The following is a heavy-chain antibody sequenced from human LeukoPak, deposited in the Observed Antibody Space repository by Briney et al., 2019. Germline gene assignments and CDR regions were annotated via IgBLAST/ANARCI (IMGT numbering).Heavy chain of an antibody. V-gene: IGHV2-5*01. D-gene: IGHD5-12*01. J-gene: IGHJ6*02. CDR2: IYWNDEK. Sequence: RESGPALVKPTQTLTLTCTFSGFSLTTRGVAVGWLRQPPGKALEWLAFIYWNDEKRYSPSLKNRLTITKDTSKNQVVLEMTDMDPADTATYVCAHDHDYRIDVWGPGTTVTVSS. CDR3: AHDHDYRIDV. CDR1: GFSLTTRGVA.